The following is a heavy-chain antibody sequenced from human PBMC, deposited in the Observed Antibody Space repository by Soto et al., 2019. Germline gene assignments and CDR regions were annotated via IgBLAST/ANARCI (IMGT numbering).Heavy chain of an antibody. CDR3: ARGRGWYDY. Sequence: QVQLVQSGAEVKKPGASVKVSCKASGYIFNRYVMHWVRQAPGHRPEWMGWIDAGNGKTKYSEKFQGRVTITRDTSASTAYMELTTLRSEDTAVYYCARGRGWYDYWGQGTQVIVSS. V-gene: IGHV1-3*01. D-gene: IGHD6-19*01. CDR1: GYIFNRYV. CDR2: IDAGNGKT. J-gene: IGHJ4*02.